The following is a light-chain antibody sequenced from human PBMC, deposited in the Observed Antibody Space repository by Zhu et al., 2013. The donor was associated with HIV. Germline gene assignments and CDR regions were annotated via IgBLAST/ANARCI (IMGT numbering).Light chain of an antibody. CDR2: AAS. Sequence: EIVLTQSPGTLSLSPGEGATLSCRASQSVSSNFLAWYQQKPGQAPRLLIHAASTRATGVPDRFTGGGSGTDFSLTISRLEPEDSAVYYCQQYGNSPLYIFGQGTKLEIK. CDR1: QSVSSNF. V-gene: IGKV3-20*01. CDR3: QQYGNSPLYI. J-gene: IGKJ2*01.